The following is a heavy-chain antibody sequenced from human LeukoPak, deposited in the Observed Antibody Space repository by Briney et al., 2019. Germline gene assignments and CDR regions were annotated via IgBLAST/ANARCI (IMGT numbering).Heavy chain of an antibody. D-gene: IGHD6-6*01. Sequence: GGSLRLSCAASGFIFSSYSMNWVRQTPGKRLEWVSSISSSSTYIFYADSVRGRFTISRDDAKNSLYLQMNSLRDEDTAVYYCARVSSSGVYFFDYWGQGALITVSS. V-gene: IGHV3-21*01. J-gene: IGHJ4*02. CDR3: ARVSSSGVYFFDY. CDR1: GFIFSSYS. CDR2: ISSSSTYI.